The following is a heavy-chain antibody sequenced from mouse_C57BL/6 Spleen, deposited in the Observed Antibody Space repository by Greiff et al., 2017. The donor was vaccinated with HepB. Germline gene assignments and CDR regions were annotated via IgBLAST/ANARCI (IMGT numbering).Heavy chain of an antibody. CDR3: ARSPLITTVVAPYFDY. J-gene: IGHJ2*01. D-gene: IGHD1-1*01. V-gene: IGHV1-42*01. Sequence: VQLQQSGPELVKPGASVKISCKASGYSFTGYYMNWVKQSPEKSLEWIGEINPSTGGTTYNQKFKAKATLTVDKSSSTAYMQLKSLTSEDSAVYYCARSPLITTVVAPYFDYWGQGTTLTVSS. CDR2: INPSTGGT. CDR1: GYSFTGYY.